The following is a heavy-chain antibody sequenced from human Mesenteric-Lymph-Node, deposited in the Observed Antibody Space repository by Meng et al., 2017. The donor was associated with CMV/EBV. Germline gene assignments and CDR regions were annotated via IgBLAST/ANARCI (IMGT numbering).Heavy chain of an antibody. V-gene: IGHV3-30-3*01. Sequence: GESLKISCAASGFTFSSYAMHWVRQAPGKGLEWVAVISYDGSNKYYTDSVKGRFTISRDSSKNTLYLQMNSLRPDDTAVYYCARASEWLRGAFDIWGQGTMVTVSS. CDR2: ISYDGSNK. D-gene: IGHD5-12*01. J-gene: IGHJ3*02. CDR1: GFTFSSYA. CDR3: ARASEWLRGAFDI.